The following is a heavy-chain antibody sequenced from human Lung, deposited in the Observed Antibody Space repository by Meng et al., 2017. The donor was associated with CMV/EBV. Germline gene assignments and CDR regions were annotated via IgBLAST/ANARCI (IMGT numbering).Heavy chain of an antibody. CDR2: IYSGDIST. CDR3: AKGREWLALDY. J-gene: IGHJ4*02. Sequence: GGSXRLXCVASGFTFSDYAMTWVRQAPGKGLEWVSTIYSGDISTFYADSVKGRFTISRDSSKNTLYLQMNSLRAEDTALYYCAKGREWLALDYWGQGALVTVSS. CDR1: GFTFSDYA. V-gene: IGHV3-23*03. D-gene: IGHD3-3*01.